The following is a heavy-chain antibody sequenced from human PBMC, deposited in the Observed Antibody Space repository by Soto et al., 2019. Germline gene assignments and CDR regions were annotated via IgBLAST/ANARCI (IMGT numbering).Heavy chain of an antibody. D-gene: IGHD2-21*01. Sequence: QVQLQQWGAGLLKPSETLSLTCVVSGGSLSDYFWSWIRQPPGMALEWIGEINHLGSINYNPSLKMRVTMSVDTSKNQFSLTLNSVTAADTATYYCARGGISHWAYFYYMDVWDRGTTVTVSS. CDR1: GGSLSDYF. J-gene: IGHJ6*03. V-gene: IGHV4-34*01. CDR3: ARGGISHWAYFYYMDV. CDR2: INHLGSI.